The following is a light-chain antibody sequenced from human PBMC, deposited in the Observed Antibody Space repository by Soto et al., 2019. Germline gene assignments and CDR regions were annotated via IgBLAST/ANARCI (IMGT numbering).Light chain of an antibody. CDR3: AAWDETVNGWV. CDR2: SNN. V-gene: IGLV1-44*01. CDR1: RSNIGTNA. Sequence: QSVLPQPPSASQTPGPTVSISCSGSRSNIGTNAVHWYQQVPGTAPNLLIYSNNHRPSGVPGRFSGSKSGTSASLAISGLQAEEEFDYYWAAWDETVNGWVFGGGTKLTV. J-gene: IGLJ3*02.